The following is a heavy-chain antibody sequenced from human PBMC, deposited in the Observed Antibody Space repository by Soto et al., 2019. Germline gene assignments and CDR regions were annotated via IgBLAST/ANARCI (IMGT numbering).Heavy chain of an antibody. J-gene: IGHJ6*02. CDR2: MNPNRGNT. D-gene: IGHD3-10*01. CDR1: GSTFTSYD. V-gene: IGHV1-8*01. Sequence: SVQVSCKASGSTFTSYDINWVRQATGQGLEWMGWMNPNRGNTGYAQKFQGRVTMTRNTSISTAYVGLSRLRSEDTAVYYCARFGELFRGYYGMDIWGPGATVTVSS. CDR3: ARFGELFRGYYGMDI.